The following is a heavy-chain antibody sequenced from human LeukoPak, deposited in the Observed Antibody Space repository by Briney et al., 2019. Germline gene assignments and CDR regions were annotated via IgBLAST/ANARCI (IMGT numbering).Heavy chain of an antibody. CDR1: GGSFSGYY. J-gene: IGHJ4*02. CDR2: INHSGGT. V-gene: IGHV4-34*01. CDR3: ARGSLAFF. Sequence: SETLSLTCAVYGGSFSGYYWSWIRQPPGKGLEWIGEINHSGGTNYNPSLKSRVTISVDTSKNQFSLKLSSVTAADTAVYYCARGSLAFFWGQGTLVTVSS. D-gene: IGHD2/OR15-2a*01.